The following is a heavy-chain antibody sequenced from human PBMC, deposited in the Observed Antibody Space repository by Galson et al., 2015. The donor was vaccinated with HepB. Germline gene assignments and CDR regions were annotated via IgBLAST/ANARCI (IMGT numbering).Heavy chain of an antibody. CDR3: ARVAVYDFWSPFNWNYYFDC. V-gene: IGHV3-48*01. D-gene: IGHD3-3*01. CDR1: GFTFSSYS. Sequence: SLRLSCAASGFTFSSYSMNWVRQAPGKGLEWVSYISSSNNTIYYAESVKGRFTISRDNAKNSLYLQMNSLRAEDTAVYYCARVAVYDFWSPFNWNYYFDCWGQGTLVTVSS. J-gene: IGHJ4*02. CDR2: ISSSNNTI.